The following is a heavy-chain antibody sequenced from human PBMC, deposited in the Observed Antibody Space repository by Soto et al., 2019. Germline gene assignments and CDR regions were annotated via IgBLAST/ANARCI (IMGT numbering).Heavy chain of an antibody. CDR2: IYYSGST. CDR1: GGSISSSSYY. V-gene: IGHV4-39*01. J-gene: IGHJ5*02. Sequence: PSETLSLTCTVSGGSISSSSYYWGWIRQPPGKGLEWIGSIYYSGSTYYNPSLKSRVTISVDTSKNQFSLKLSSVTAADTAVYYCARHDRSYTSRTTWFDPWGQGTLVTVSS. D-gene: IGHD6-13*01. CDR3: ARHDRSYTSRTTWFDP.